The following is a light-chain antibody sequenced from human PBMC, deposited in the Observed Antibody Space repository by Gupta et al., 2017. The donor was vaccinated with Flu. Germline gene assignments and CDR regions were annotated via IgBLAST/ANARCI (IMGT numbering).Light chain of an antibody. CDR1: ISNSGSNY. V-gene: IGLV1-51*01. J-gene: IGLJ2*01. CDR3: ATWDSSLNAVV. CDR2: DND. Sequence: VTISCSGRISNSGSNYVTWYQEFPGTAPKLLIYDNDKRPSDVPDRFSGSKSGASATLRVTGLQTGDEAEYYCATWDSSLNAVVFGGGTKLTVL.